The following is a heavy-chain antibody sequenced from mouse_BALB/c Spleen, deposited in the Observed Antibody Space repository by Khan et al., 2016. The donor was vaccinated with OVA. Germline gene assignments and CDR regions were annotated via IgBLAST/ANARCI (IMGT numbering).Heavy chain of an antibody. CDR2: INPRSGYS. Sequence: VELVESGAELARPGASVKMSCKASGYTFTGHTMHWIMQSPGQGLEWIGYINPRSGYSNYNQKFNDKATLTADKSSSTAYMQLSSLTSEDSAVYYCARRTTGYTMDYWGQGTSVTVSS. V-gene: IGHV1-4*01. CDR1: GYTFTGHT. CDR3: ARRTTGYTMDY. J-gene: IGHJ4*01. D-gene: IGHD2-14*01.